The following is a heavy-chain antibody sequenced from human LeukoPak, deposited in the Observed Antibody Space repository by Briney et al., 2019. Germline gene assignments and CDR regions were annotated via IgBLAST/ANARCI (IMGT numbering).Heavy chain of an antibody. V-gene: IGHV3-7*01. CDR3: ARDSLFGLYGGDLDY. Sequence: GGSLRLSCAASGFTFSSYWMSWVRQAPGKGLEWVANIKQDGSEKYYVDSVKGRFTISRDNSKNTLYLQMNSLRAEDTAVYYCARDSLFGLYGGDLDYWGQGTLVTVSS. D-gene: IGHD4-23*01. J-gene: IGHJ4*02. CDR2: IKQDGSEK. CDR1: GFTFSSYW.